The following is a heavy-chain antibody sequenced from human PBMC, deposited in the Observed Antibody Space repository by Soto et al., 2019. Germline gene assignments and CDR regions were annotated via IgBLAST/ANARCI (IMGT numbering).Heavy chain of an antibody. V-gene: IGHV4-39*01. CDR1: GGSVSSRSHY. CDR2: IIYSGST. CDR3: ARHVGNYGDWAFEF. J-gene: IGHJ4*02. Sequence: QLQLQESGPGLVKPSETLSLICTVSGGSVSSRSHYWVWIRQPPGKGLEWISSIIYSGSTYYNPSLKSRITMSVDTSKNHFSLNLSSVTAADTAVYYWARHVGNYGDWAFEFWGQGNLVTVSS. D-gene: IGHD2-21*01.